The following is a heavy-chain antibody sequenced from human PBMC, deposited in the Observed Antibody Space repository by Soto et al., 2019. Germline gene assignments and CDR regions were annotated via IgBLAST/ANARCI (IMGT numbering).Heavy chain of an antibody. CDR1: GGNISSSSYY. CDR2: IYYSGST. CDR3: ASNIRRRYCSSTSCPRYYFDY. J-gene: IGHJ4*02. D-gene: IGHD2-2*01. Sequence: SETLSLTCPVSGGNISSSSYYWGWIRQPPGKGLEWIGSIYYSGSTYYNPSLKSRVTISVDTSKNQFSLKLSSVTAADTAVYYCASNIRRRYCSSTSCPRYYFDYWGQGTLVTVSS. V-gene: IGHV4-39*01.